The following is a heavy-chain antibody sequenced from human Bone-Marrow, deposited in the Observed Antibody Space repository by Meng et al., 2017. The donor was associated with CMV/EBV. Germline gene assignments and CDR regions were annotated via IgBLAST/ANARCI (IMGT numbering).Heavy chain of an antibody. CDR1: GFNFSSYS. CDR3: AKEATPGYYYSGMDV. V-gene: IGHV3-23*01. Sequence: GGSLRLACAAAGFNFSSYSMSWIRQAPGKGLQWVTSMSGSSTVTYYADSGKGRLTSPRDNSNTTLHLKMNSLRADDTAVYYCAKEATPGYYYSGMDVWGQGTPVTVSS. D-gene: IGHD7-27*01. J-gene: IGHJ6*02. CDR2: MSGSSTVT.